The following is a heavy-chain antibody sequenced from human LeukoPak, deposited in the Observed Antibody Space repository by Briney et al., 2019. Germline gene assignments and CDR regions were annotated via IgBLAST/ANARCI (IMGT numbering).Heavy chain of an antibody. V-gene: IGHV5-51*01. Sequence: PGESLKISCKRSGDSFTTYWIGWVRQMPGKGLEWMGIIYLGDSDTRYSPSFQGQVTISADKSINTAYLQWSSLKASDTAMYYCVRHRNWNYDYWGQGTLVTVSS. D-gene: IGHD1-1*01. CDR2: IYLGDSDT. J-gene: IGHJ4*02. CDR3: VRHRNWNYDY. CDR1: GDSFTTYW.